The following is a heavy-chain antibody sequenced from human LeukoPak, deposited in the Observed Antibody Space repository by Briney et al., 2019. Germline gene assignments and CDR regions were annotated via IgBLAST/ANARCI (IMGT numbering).Heavy chain of an antibody. J-gene: IGHJ3*02. CDR2: IYSGGST. CDR3: AKGTMSQHRGAFDI. V-gene: IGHV3-66*01. CDR1: GFTFSSYE. Sequence: GGSLRLSCAASGFTFSSYEMNWVRQAPGKGLEWVSVIYSGGSTYYADSVKGRFIISRDNSKNTLYLQMNSLRAEDTAVYYCAKGTMSQHRGAFDIWGQGTMVIVSS. D-gene: IGHD3-22*01.